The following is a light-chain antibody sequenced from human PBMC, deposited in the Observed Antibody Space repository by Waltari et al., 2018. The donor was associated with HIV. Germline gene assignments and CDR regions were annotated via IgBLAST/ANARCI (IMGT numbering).Light chain of an antibody. J-gene: IGLJ3*02. Sequence: QSALTQPRSVSGSPGQSVTIPCSGTSSDVGGYKSVSCYQQHPGKAPKLMIYDVSKRPAGVPDRFSGSKSGNTASLTISGLQAEDEADYYCCSYAGSYTLVFGGGTKLTVL. CDR2: DVS. CDR1: SSDVGGYKS. CDR3: CSYAGSYTLV. V-gene: IGLV2-11*01.